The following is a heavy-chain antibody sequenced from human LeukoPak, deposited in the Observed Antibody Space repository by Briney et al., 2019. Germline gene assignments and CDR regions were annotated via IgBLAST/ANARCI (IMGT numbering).Heavy chain of an antibody. CDR1: GFTFSTYG. D-gene: IGHD3-10*01. CDR2: IRYDGSDK. Sequence: LGGSLRLSCAASGFTFSTYGMYWVRQAPGKGLEWVAFIRYDGSDKYYADSVKGRFTISRDNSKNTLSLQMNSLRPEDTAVYYCTRAGGLVRGVHYYYYVDVWGKGTTVTISS. CDR3: TRAGGLVRGVHYYYYVDV. J-gene: IGHJ6*03. V-gene: IGHV3-30*02.